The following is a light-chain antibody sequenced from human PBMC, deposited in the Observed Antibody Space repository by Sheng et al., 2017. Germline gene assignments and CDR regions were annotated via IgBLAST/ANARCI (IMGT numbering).Light chain of an antibody. CDR3: QQSYSFPRT. J-gene: IGKJ3*01. CDR1: QSISTS. CDR2: DSS. V-gene: IGKV1-39*01. Sequence: IQMTQSPSSLSASVGDRVTITCRAGQSISTSLNWYQQKSGEDPKLLIYDSSNLQSGVPSRFSGSGSGTDFTLTITSLQPEDFSTYYCQQSYSFPRTFGPGTTVNIK.